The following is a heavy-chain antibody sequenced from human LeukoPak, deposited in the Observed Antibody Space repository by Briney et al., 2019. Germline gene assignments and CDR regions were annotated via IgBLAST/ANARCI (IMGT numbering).Heavy chain of an antibody. D-gene: IGHD3-10*01. CDR3: ARLAGRERDY. CDR2: ISYDGSNK. V-gene: IGHV3-30*03. CDR1: GFTFSSYG. J-gene: IGHJ4*02. Sequence: SGGSLRLSCAASGFTFSSYGMHWVRQAPGKGLEWVAVISYDGSNKYYADSVRGRFTISRDNAKNSLYLQMNSLRAEDTAVYFCARLAGRERDYWGQGTLVTISS.